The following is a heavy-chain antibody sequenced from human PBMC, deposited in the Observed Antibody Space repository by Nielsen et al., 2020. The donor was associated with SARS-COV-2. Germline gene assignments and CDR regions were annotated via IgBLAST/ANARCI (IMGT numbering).Heavy chain of an antibody. Sequence: ASVKVSCKASGYTFTGYYMHWVRQAPGQGLEWMGRINPNSGGTNYAQKFQGRVTMTRDTSISTAYMELSSLRSEDTAVYYCARDKGYSSSSGGDYYYGMDVWGQGTTVTVSS. D-gene: IGHD6-6*01. J-gene: IGHJ6*02. CDR3: ARDKGYSSSSGGDYYYGMDV. CDR2: INPNSGGT. V-gene: IGHV1-2*06. CDR1: GYTFTGYY.